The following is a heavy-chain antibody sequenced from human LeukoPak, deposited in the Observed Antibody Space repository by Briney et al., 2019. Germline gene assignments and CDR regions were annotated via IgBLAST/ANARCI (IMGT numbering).Heavy chain of an antibody. CDR1: GGTFSSFA. Sequence: ASVKVSCKASGGTFSSFAISWVRQAPGQGLEWMGGLIPIFGSAKYAQKFQGRVTITADESTSTAYMELSSLRSDDTAVYYCARAHVVVLGGALGGMDVWGQGTTVTVSS. J-gene: IGHJ6*02. V-gene: IGHV1-69*13. D-gene: IGHD3-10*01. CDR2: LIPIFGSA. CDR3: ARAHVVVLGGALGGMDV.